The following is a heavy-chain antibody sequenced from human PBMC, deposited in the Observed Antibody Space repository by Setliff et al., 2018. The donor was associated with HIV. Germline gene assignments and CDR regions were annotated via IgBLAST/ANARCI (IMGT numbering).Heavy chain of an antibody. Sequence: GASVKVSCKASGYSFTGHYIHWVRQAPGQGLEWLGRIDPNSGGTKYAQKFQGRVTMTRDTSITTAYMELSRLRSEDTAVYYCARSSMYGGGDDAFDIWGQGSMVTVSS. V-gene: IGHV1-2*06. CDR1: GYSFTGHY. D-gene: IGHD3-16*01. CDR2: IDPNSGGT. CDR3: ARSSMYGGGDDAFDI. J-gene: IGHJ3*02.